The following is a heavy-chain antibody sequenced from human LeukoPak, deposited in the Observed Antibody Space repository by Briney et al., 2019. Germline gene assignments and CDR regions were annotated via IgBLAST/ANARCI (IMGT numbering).Heavy chain of an antibody. V-gene: IGHV4-59*01. CDR3: ARDKNYYGSGSSYGMDV. D-gene: IGHD3-10*01. J-gene: IGHJ6*02. Sequence: SETLSLTCTVSGGSISSNYWSWSRQPPGKGLEWIGYIYYSESTNYNPSLKSRVTISVDTSKNQFSLKLSSVTAADTAVYYCARDKNYYGSGSSYGMDVWGQGTTVTVSS. CDR2: IYYSEST. CDR1: GGSISSNY.